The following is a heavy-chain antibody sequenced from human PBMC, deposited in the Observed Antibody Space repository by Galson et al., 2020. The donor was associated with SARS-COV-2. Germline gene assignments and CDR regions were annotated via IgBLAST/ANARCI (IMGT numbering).Heavy chain of an antibody. V-gene: IGHV4-34*01. CDR3: ARGAEERRIIVVVPYYYSYMDV. J-gene: IGHJ6*03. Sequence: SETLSLTCAVYGGSFSDYSWTWVRQPPGKGLEWIGEISHSGSTNYSPSLKSRVFMSVDTSKNQFSLKLSSVTAADTAVYYCARGAEERRIIVVVPYYYSYMDVWGSGTTVTVSS. D-gene: IGHD2-15*01. CDR1: GGSFSDYS. CDR2: ISHSGST.